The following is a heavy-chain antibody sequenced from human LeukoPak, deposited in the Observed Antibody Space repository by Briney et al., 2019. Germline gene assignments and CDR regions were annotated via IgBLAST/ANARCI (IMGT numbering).Heavy chain of an antibody. V-gene: IGHV4-34*01. CDR1: GGSFSGYY. J-gene: IGHJ4*02. CDR3: ARDHNYAFDN. D-gene: IGHD1-1*01. Sequence: SETLSLTCAVYGGSFSGYYWSWIRQPPGKGLEWIGEINHSGSTNYNPSLKSRVTISVDTSKNQFSLKLSSVTAADTAVYYCARDHNYAFDNWGQGTLVSVA. CDR2: INHSGST.